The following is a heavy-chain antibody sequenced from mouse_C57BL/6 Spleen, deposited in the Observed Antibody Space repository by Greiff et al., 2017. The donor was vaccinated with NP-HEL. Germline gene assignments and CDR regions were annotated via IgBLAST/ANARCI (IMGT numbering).Heavy chain of an antibody. J-gene: IGHJ4*01. CDR2: INPSNGGT. CDR3: AREGLRRDYYAMDY. V-gene: IGHV1-53*01. Sequence: QVHVKQPGTELVKPGASVKLSCKASGYTFTSYWMHWVKQRPGQGLEWIGNINPSNGGTNYNEKFKSKATLTVDKSSSTAYMQLSSLTSEDSAVYYCAREGLRRDYYAMDYWGQGTSVTVSS. D-gene: IGHD2-4*01. CDR1: GYTFTSYW.